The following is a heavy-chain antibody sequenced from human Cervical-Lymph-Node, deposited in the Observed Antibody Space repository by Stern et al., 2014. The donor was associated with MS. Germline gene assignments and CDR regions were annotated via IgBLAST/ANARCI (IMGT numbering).Heavy chain of an antibody. Sequence: EVQLLESGGGFVQPGGSLRLSCAASGFMFSGFWMHWVRQAPGKGPVWVSRVSSDGYAPIYADSVRGRFTISRDNAKNTLYLQLNSLRVEDTALYYCARSRLGASWFDPWGQGTLVTVSS. V-gene: IGHV3-74*02. CDR3: ARSRLGASWFDP. CDR1: GFMFSGFW. J-gene: IGHJ5*02. CDR2: VSSDGYAP. D-gene: IGHD7-27*01.